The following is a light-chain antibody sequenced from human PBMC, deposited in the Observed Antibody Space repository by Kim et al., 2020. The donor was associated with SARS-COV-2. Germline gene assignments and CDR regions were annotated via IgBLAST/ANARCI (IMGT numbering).Light chain of an antibody. V-gene: IGKV4-1*01. CDR1: QSVFSSSNSKNY. Sequence: DIVMTQSPDSLAVSLGERATINCKSSQSVFSSSNSKNYLAWYQQKPGQPPKLLIYWASTRESGVPDRFSGSGSGTDFTLTVSSLQAEDVAVYYCQQYYSSPRWTFGQGTKVEIK. CDR3: QQYYSSPRWT. CDR2: WAS. J-gene: IGKJ1*01.